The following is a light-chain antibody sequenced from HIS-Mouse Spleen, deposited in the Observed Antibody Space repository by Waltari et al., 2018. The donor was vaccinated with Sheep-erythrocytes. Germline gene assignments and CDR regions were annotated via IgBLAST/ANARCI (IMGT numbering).Light chain of an antibody. CDR3: QAWDSSTAWV. CDR1: HLGDKY. CDR2: QDS. V-gene: IGLV3-1*01. Sequence: SSELTQPPSVSVSPGQTASIPCSGAHLGDKYACWYQQKPGQSPVLAINQDSKRPSGIPERFSGSNSGNTATLTISGTQAMDEADYYCQAWDSSTAWVFGGGTKLTVL. J-gene: IGLJ3*02.